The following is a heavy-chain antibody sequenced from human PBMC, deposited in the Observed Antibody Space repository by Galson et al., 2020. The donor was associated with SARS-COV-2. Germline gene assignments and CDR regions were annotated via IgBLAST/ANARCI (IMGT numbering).Heavy chain of an antibody. CDR1: GFTFSSYG. Sequence: GESLKISCAASGFTFSSYGMHWVRQAPGKGLEWVAVIWYDGSNKYYADSVKGRFTISRDNSKNTLYLQMNSLRAEDTAVYYCAKDANYCSGGSCPAPNAFDIWGQGTMVTVSS. CDR2: IWYDGSNK. V-gene: IGHV3-33*06. J-gene: IGHJ3*02. CDR3: AKDANYCSGGSCPAPNAFDI. D-gene: IGHD2-15*01.